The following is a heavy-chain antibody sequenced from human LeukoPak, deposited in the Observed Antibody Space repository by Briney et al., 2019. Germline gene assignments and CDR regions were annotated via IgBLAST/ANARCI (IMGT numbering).Heavy chain of an antibody. D-gene: IGHD3-3*01. CDR2: IWYDGSNK. CDR1: GFTFSSYG. V-gene: IGHV3-33*06. J-gene: IGHJ3*02. CDR3: AKDQGEITRGIGFDI. Sequence: PGRSLRLSCAASGFTFSSYGMHWVRQAPDKGLEWVAVIWYDGSNKYYADSVKGRFTISRDNSKNTLYLQMNSLRAEDTAVYYCAKDQGEITRGIGFDIWGQGTMVTVSS.